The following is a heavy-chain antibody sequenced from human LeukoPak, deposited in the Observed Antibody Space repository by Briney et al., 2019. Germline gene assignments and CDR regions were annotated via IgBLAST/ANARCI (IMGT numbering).Heavy chain of an antibody. CDR2: VRSKANNYGT. J-gene: IGHJ4*02. D-gene: IGHD2-2*01. Sequence: GESLRLSCTPSGLTFSGSDMYWVRQASGKGLEWVGRVRSKANNYGTAYAASVKGRFTISIDDSKNTAYLQMNSLKTEDTAVYYCATVPTCTSFYAYYFDYWGQGTLVTVSS. CDR3: ATVPTCTSFYAYYFDY. V-gene: IGHV3-73*01. CDR1: GLTFSGSD.